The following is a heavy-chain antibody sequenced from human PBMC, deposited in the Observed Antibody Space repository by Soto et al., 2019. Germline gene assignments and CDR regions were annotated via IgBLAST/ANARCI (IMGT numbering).Heavy chain of an antibody. CDR1: GGSFSGYY. CDR3: ARALILTGYYIHDAFDI. J-gene: IGHJ3*02. D-gene: IGHD3-9*01. V-gene: IGHV4-34*01. Sequence: SETLSLTCAVYGGSFSGYYWSWIRQPPGKGLEWIGEINYSGSTNYNPSLKSRVTISVDTSKNQFSLKLSSVTAADTAVYYCARALILTGYYIHDAFDIWGQGTMVTVSS. CDR2: INYSGST.